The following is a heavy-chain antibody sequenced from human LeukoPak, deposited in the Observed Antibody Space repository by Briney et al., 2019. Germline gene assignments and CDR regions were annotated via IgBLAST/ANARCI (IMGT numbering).Heavy chain of an antibody. J-gene: IGHJ4*02. D-gene: IGHD2-21*02. Sequence: SSETLSLTCTVSGGSISSSSYYWGWIRQPPGKGLEWIGSIYYSGSTYYNPSLKSRVTISVDTSKNQFSLKLSSVTAADTAVYYCARVGGRIVVVTATGADYWGQGTLVTVSS. CDR1: GGSISSSSYY. CDR2: IYYSGST. V-gene: IGHV4-39*07. CDR3: ARVGGRIVVVTATGADY.